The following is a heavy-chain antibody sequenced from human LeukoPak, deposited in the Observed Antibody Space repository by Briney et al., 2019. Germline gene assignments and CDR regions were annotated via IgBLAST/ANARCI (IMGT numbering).Heavy chain of an antibody. CDR3: ARDRIEADRYFDY. CDR1: GGTFSSYA. V-gene: IGHV1-69*05. CDR2: IIPIFGTA. D-gene: IGHD6-13*01. Sequence: SVEVPCKASGGTFSSYAISWVRQAPGQGLEWMGGIIPIFGTANYAQKFQGRVTITTDESTSTAYMELSSLRSEDTAVYYCARDRIEADRYFDYWGQGTLVTVSS. J-gene: IGHJ4*02.